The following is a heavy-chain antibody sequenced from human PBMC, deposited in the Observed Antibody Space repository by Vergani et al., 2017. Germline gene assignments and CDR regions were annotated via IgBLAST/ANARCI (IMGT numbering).Heavy chain of an antibody. CDR2: ISSSSSYI. V-gene: IGHV3-21*01. CDR3: ARVTPAGDGGNPDAFDI. CDR1: GFTFSSYS. J-gene: IGHJ3*02. D-gene: IGHD4-23*01. Sequence: EVQLVESGGGLVKPGGSLRLSCAASGFTFSSYSMNWVRQAPGKGLEWVSSISSSSSYIYYADSVKGRFTISRDNAKNSLYLQMNSLRAEDTAVYYCARVTPAGDGGNPDAFDIWGQGTMVTVSS.